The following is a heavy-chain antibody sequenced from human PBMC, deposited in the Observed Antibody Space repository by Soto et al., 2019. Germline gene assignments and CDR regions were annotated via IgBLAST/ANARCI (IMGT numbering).Heavy chain of an antibody. D-gene: IGHD3-3*01. Sequence: PGGSLRLSCAASGFTFSDYYMSWVRQAPGKGLEWVSYINNGGETIYYADSVKGRFTMSRDNAKNSVYLQMNSLRAEDTAVYYCARGDSIFGGVMGGTRFVTWGRGALVAVST. V-gene: IGHV3-11*01. J-gene: IGHJ5*02. CDR3: ARGDSIFGGVMGGTRFVT. CDR1: GFTFSDYY. CDR2: INNGGETI.